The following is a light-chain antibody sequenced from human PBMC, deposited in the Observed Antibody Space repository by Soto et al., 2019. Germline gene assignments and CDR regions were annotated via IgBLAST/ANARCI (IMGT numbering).Light chain of an antibody. CDR2: GAS. V-gene: IGKV3-20*01. Sequence: EIVLTQSPGTLSLSPGESGTLSGRASQTITSTFLAWYQQKPGQAPRLLISGASSRATGIPDRFSGSGSGTDFTLTISRLEPEDFAVYYCQQYGSSHSITFGQGTRLEIK. CDR3: QQYGSSHSIT. J-gene: IGKJ5*01. CDR1: QTITSTF.